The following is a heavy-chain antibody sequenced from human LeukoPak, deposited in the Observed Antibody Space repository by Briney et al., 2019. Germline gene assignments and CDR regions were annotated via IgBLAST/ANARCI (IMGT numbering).Heavy chain of an antibody. CDR2: IYTSGST. CDR3: ARDRAKTWIQLPLWYYYGMDV. D-gene: IGHD5-18*01. V-gene: IGHV4-4*07. CDR1: GGSISSYY. J-gene: IGHJ6*02. Sequence: SETLSLTCTVSGGSISSYYWSWIRQPAGKGLEWIGRIYTSGSTNYNPSLKSRVTMSVDTSKNQFPLKLSSVTAADTAVYYCARDRAKTWIQLPLWYYYGMDVWGQGTTVTVSS.